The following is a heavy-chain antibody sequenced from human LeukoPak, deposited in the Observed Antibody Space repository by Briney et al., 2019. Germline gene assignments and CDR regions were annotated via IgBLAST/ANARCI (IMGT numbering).Heavy chain of an antibody. CDR1: GGSFSGYY. D-gene: IGHD6-13*01. V-gene: IGHV4-34*01. J-gene: IGHJ4*02. CDR2: INHSGST. Sequence: SETLSLTCAVYGGSFSGYYWSWIRQPPGKGLEWIGEINHSGSTNYNPSLKSRVTISADTSKNQFSLKLSSVTAADTAVYYCARVVAAAGNVGDYWGQGTLVTVSS. CDR3: ARVVAAAGNVGDY.